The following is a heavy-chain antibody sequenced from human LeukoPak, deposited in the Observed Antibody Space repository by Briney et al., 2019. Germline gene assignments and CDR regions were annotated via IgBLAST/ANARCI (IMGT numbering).Heavy chain of an antibody. J-gene: IGHJ4*02. CDR2: IYYSGST. CDR1: GGSISSGGYY. CDR3: ARGRGYYDYVWGSYRSEAIDY. V-gene: IGHV4-30-4*01. D-gene: IGHD3-16*02. Sequence: SETLSLTCTVSGGSISSGGYYWSWIRQPPGTGLEWIGYIYYSGSTYYNPSLKSRVTISVDTSKNQISLKLSSVTAADTAVYYCARGRGYYDYVWGSYRSEAIDYWGQGTLVTVSS.